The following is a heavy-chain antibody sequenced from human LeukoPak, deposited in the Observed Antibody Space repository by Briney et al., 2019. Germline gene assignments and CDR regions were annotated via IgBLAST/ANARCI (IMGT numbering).Heavy chain of an antibody. D-gene: IGHD3-22*01. V-gene: IGHV2-5*01. Sequence: SGPTLANPSQTLTLTCDFSEFSLSTSGVGVGWIRQPHGKAREWLALLYCHDDKRYRPSLKSRLTIPKNTSKNQVVITMTNMDPVDTATYYCARLTYYYDSSGSKAYYFDYWGQGTLVTVSS. J-gene: IGHJ4*02. CDR2: LYCHDDK. CDR3: ARLTYYYDSSGSKAYYFDY. CDR1: EFSLSTSGVG.